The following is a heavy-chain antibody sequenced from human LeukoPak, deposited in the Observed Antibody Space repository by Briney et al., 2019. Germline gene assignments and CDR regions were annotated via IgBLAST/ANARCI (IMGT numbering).Heavy chain of an antibody. V-gene: IGHV3-66*02. J-gene: IGHJ2*01. D-gene: IGHD3-22*01. Sequence: GGSLRLSCAASGFTVSSNYMSWVRQAPGKGLEWVSVIYSGGSTYYADSVKGRFTISRDNSKNTLYLQMNSLRAEDTAVYYCARDHYDSSGYYHPLDWYFDLWGRGTLVTVSS. CDR1: GFTVSSNY. CDR2: IYSGGST. CDR3: ARDHYDSSGYYHPLDWYFDL.